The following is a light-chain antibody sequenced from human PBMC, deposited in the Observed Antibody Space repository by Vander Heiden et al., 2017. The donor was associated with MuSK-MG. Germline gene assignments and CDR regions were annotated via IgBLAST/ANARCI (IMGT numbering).Light chain of an antibody. V-gene: IGKV1-39*01. CDR2: AAS. Sequence: DIEMTQSPSSLSASVGDRVTIACRASQNIDNFLNWYQQKPGKAPKLLIYAASSLQSGVPSRFSGSGYETDFTLTITNLQPEDFATYYCQQSDSTPPFSFGPGTKVDIK. CDR1: QNIDNF. CDR3: QQSDSTPPFS. J-gene: IGKJ3*01.